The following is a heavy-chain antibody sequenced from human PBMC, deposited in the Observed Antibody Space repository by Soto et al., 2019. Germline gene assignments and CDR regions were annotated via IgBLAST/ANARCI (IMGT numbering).Heavy chain of an antibody. CDR1: GFTFSSYA. V-gene: IGHV3-23*01. CDR2: ISGSGGST. J-gene: IGHJ6*02. Sequence: QPGGSLRLSCAASGFTFSSYAMSWVRQAPGKGLEWVSAISGSGGSTYYADSVKGRFTISRDNSKNTLYLQMNSLRAEDTAVYYCAKGGFLSSQWPNYYGMDVWGQGTTVTVSS. CDR3: AKGGFLSSQWPNYYGMDV. D-gene: IGHD6-19*01.